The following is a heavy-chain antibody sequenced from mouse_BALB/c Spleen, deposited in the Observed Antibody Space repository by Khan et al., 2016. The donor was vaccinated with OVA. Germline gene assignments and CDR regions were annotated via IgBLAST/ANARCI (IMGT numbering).Heavy chain of an antibody. CDR2: IWSGGNT. CDR3: ARNSYMYDFTY. J-gene: IGHJ3*01. Sequence: QEQLKQSGPGLVQPSQSLSITCTVSGFSLTTYGVHWVRQSPGKGLEWLGLIWSGGNTDYNAAFISRLSISKDNSKSQVFFKMNSLQADDTAIYYCARNSYMYDFTYWGQGTLVTVSA. D-gene: IGHD2-14*01. V-gene: IGHV2-4-1*01. CDR1: GFSLTTYG.